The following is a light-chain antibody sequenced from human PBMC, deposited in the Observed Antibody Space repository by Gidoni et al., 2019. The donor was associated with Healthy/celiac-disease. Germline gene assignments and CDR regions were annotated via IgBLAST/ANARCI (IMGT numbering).Light chain of an antibody. V-gene: IGKV1-9*01. J-gene: IGKJ5*01. CDR2: AAS. Sequence: LTQSPSSLSASVGDRVTITCRASQGISSYLAWYQQKPGKAPKLLIYAASTLQSGVPSRFSGSGSGTDFTLTISSLQPEDFATYYCQQLNSYPSFXQXTRLEIK. CDR1: QGISSY. CDR3: QQLNSYPS.